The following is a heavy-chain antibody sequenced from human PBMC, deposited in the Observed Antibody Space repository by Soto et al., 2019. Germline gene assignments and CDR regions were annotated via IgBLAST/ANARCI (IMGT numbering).Heavy chain of an antibody. CDR2: ISPFDGNT. J-gene: IGHJ4*02. Sequence: QVQLVQSGTEVKKPGASVKISCKTSGYTFTNYGISWVRQAPGQGLEWMGWISPFDGNTNYAQNFQVRVTLTTDTSTSTAYMEVRSVRSDDTAVYFCAREVNYYDSSGYPATGPSLLLYFDYWGQGTLVTVSS. CDR3: AREVNYYDSSGYPATGPSLLLYFDY. D-gene: IGHD3-22*01. V-gene: IGHV1-18*01. CDR1: GYTFTNYG.